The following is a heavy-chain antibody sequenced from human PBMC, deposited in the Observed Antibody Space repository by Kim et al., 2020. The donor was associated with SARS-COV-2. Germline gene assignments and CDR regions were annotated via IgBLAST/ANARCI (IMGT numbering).Heavy chain of an antibody. J-gene: IGHJ4*02. CDR3: TLGYCTSATCPTH. D-gene: IGHD2-2*01. V-gene: IGHV3-30*04. CDR2: ISYDASDE. Sequence: GGSLRLSCAASGFTFSNYAMHWVRQAPGKGLEWVAFISYDASDEYYADSVKGRFTISRDNSKNTLYLQVNSLRAEDTALYYCTLGYCTSATCPTHWGQGTLVTVST. CDR1: GFTFSNYA.